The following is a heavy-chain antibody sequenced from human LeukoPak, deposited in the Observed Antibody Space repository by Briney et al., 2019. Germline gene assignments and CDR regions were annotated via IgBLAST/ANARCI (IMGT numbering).Heavy chain of an antibody. V-gene: IGHV4-34*01. J-gene: IGHJ4*02. CDR2: INHSGST. Sequence: SETLSLTSAVYGGSFSGYYWSWIRQPPGKGLEWIGEINHSGSTNYNPSLKSRVTISVDTSKNQFSLKLSSVTAADTAVYYCARGPALPKPRRFDYWGQGTLVTVSS. CDR1: GGSFSGYY. CDR3: ARGPALPKPRRFDY.